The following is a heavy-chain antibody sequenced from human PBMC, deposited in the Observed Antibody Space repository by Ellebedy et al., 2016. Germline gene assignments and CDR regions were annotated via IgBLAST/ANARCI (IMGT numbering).Heavy chain of an antibody. D-gene: IGHD4-17*01. V-gene: IGHV6-1*01. J-gene: IGHJ3*01. CDR2: TYFRSNWYS. Sequence: SQTLSLTCAISGDSVSSNTAAWNWIRQSPPRGLEWLGRTYFRSNWYSDHAVSVRSRIIINADTSQNLFSLQLSSVSPEDTAVYYCAKPMDYGDPRAFDVWGQGTMVTVSS. CDR1: GDSVSSNTAA. CDR3: AKPMDYGDPRAFDV.